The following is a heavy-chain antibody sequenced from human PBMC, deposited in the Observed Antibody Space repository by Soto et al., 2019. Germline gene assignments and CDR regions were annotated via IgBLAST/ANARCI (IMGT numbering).Heavy chain of an antibody. J-gene: IGHJ6*02. D-gene: IGHD6-25*01. CDR2: INHSGST. V-gene: IGHV4-34*01. CDR1: GGSFSGYY. CDR3: ARGSSSGSYYYYGMDV. Sequence: QVQLQQWGAGLLKPSETLSLTCAVYGGSFSGYYWSWIRQPPGKGLEWIGGINHSGSTNYTPSLRSRVTISVDTSKNQFSLKLRSVTAADTAVYYCARGSSSGSYYYYGMDVWGQGTTVTVSS.